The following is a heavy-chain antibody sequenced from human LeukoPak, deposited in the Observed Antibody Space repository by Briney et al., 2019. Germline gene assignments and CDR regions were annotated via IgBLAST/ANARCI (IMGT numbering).Heavy chain of an antibody. D-gene: IGHD1-1*01. CDR2: ISYNGSP. J-gene: IGHJ4*02. CDR1: GDSISSHY. Sequence: SETLSLTCTVSGDSISSHYWSWIRQPPGKGLEWIGYISYNGSPNYNPSLKSRVTISLDTSKNQFSLKLSSVTAADTAVYYCARAVAGGYPPPFDFWGQGTLVTVSS. V-gene: IGHV4-59*11. CDR3: ARAVAGGYPPPFDF.